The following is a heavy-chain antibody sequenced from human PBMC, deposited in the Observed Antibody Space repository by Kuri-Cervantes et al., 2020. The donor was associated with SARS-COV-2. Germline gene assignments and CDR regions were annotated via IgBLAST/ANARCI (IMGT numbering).Heavy chain of an antibody. CDR2: ISYDGRNT. J-gene: IGHJ4*02. CDR3: AGDPWRADISGWKRPFYY. V-gene: IGHV3-30*14. D-gene: IGHD6-19*01. Sequence: GGSLRLSCEASGFIFSDYAIDWVRQAPGKGLEWVAIISYDGRNTKFADSVKGRFTISRDNSKNVVYLQMNSLRIEDTAEYFCAGDPWRADISGWKRPFYYWGQGTLVTVSS. CDR1: GFIFSDYA.